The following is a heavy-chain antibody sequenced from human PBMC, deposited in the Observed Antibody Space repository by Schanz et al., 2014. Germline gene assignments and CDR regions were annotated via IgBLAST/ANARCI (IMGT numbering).Heavy chain of an antibody. CDR1: GDTFSKYN. V-gene: IGHV1-69*02. Sequence: QVQLVQSGPEVKKPGSSVKVSCQAFGDTFSKYNIMWVRQVPGQGLEWLGRIMPLRGIGNNAWKFQDRLTITADKSMNITYRELSSLGTEDTAVYYCTRLRRADTNGFDVWGQGTTVTVS. CDR2: IMPLRGIG. J-gene: IGHJ6*02. D-gene: IGHD6-19*01. CDR3: TRLRRADTNGFDV.